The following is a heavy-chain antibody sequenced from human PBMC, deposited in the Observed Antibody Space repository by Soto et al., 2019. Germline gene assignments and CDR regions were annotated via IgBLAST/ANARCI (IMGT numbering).Heavy chain of an antibody. Sequence: GSLRLSCAASGFTFSNFCMSWARQAPGKGLEWVANIKGDGSVTQYVASVEGRFTISRDNAKYPLYLQMNSLRVEDTALYYCVIPTRSVRGMGVWGQGTTVTVSS. J-gene: IGHJ6*02. CDR3: VIPTRSVRGMGV. V-gene: IGHV3-7*03. CDR2: IKGDGSVT. D-gene: IGHD6-6*01. CDR1: GFTFSNFC.